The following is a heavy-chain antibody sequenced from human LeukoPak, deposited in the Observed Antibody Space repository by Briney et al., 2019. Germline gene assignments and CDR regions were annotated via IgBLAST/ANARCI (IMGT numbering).Heavy chain of an antibody. CDR2: IYPGDSDT. D-gene: IGHD3-22*01. CDR3: ARLYYYDSSGYYYFDY. CDR1: GCSFTSYW. J-gene: IGHJ4*02. V-gene: IGHV5-51*01. Sequence: GESLKISCKGSGCSFTSYWIGWVRQMPGKGLEWMGIIYPGDSDTRYSPSFQGQVTISADKSISTAYLQWSSLKASDTAMYYCARLYYYDSSGYYYFDYWGQGTLVTVSS.